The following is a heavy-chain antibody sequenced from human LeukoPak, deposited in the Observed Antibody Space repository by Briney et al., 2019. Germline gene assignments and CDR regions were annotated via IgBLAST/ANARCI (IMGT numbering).Heavy chain of an antibody. J-gene: IGHJ6*02. CDR2: ISSSSSTI. V-gene: IGHV3-48*04. D-gene: IGHD5-12*01. CDR3: ARDSLFVATIGYYGMDV. Sequence: GGSLRLSCAASGFTFSSYSMNWVRQAPGKGLEWVSYISSSSSTIYYADSVKGRFTISRDNAKNSLYLQMNSLRAEDTAVYYCARDSLFVATIGYYGMDVWGQGTTVTVSS. CDR1: GFTFSSYS.